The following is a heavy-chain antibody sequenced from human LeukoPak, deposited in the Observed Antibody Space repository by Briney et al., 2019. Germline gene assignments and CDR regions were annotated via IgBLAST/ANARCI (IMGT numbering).Heavy chain of an antibody. Sequence: SSETLSLTCTVSGGSISSGSYYWSWIRQPPGKGLEWIGYIYYSGSTYYNPSLKSRVTISVDTSKNQFSLKLSSVTAADTAVYYCASSGSYYRNWGQGTLVTVSS. V-gene: IGHV4-61*01. CDR2: IYYSGST. CDR1: GGSISSGSYY. D-gene: IGHD3-10*01. J-gene: IGHJ4*02. CDR3: ASSGSYYRN.